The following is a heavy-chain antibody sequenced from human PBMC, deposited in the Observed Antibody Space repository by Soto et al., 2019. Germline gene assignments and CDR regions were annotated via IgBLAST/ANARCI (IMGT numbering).Heavy chain of an antibody. D-gene: IGHD3-10*01. J-gene: IGHJ4*02. CDR1: GYTFNSYY. V-gene: IGHV1-46*02. CDR3: ARDPSMVRGVNPFDY. Sequence: ASVKVSCKASGYTFNSYYMHWVRQAPGQGLEWMGIINPSGGSTSYAQKFQGRVTMTRDTSTSTVYMELSSLRSEDTAVYYCARDPSMVRGVNPFDYWGQGTLVTVSS. CDR2: INPSGGST.